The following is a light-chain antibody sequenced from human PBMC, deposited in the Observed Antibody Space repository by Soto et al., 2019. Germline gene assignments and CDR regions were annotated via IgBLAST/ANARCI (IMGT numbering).Light chain of an antibody. J-gene: IGKJ5*01. Sequence: DLQMTQSPSSLSASVGDRVSITCRASQTINNYLNWFQQRPGEAPNLLIYTAFSLQSGVPSRFSASGSGTEFTLTINNLQPEDFATYYCQQGYDIPLTFGQGTRLDI. CDR2: TAF. CDR1: QTINNY. V-gene: IGKV1-39*01. CDR3: QQGYDIPLT.